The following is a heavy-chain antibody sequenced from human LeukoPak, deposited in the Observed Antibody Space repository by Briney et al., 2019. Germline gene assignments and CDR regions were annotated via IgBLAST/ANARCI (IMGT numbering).Heavy chain of an antibody. CDR3: AKPRMTTVVIRFDY. J-gene: IGHJ4*02. V-gene: IGHV3-23*01. CDR2: ISGSGGST. D-gene: IGHD4-23*01. Sequence: GGSLRLSCAASGFTFSSYSMNWVRQAPGKGLEWVSAISGSGGSTYYADSVKGRFTISRDNSKNTLYLQMNSLRAEDTAVYYCAKPRMTTVVIRFDYWGQGTLVTVSS. CDR1: GFTFSSYS.